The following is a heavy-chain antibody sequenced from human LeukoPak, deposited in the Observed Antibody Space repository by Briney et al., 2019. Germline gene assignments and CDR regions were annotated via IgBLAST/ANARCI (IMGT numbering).Heavy chain of an antibody. V-gene: IGHV1-69*05. Sequence: ASVKVSCKASGGTFSSYAISWVRQAPEQGLEWMGGIIPIFGTANYAQKFQGRVTITTDESTSTAYMQLSSLRSEDTAVYYCARKKGYSSFYDYYYMDVWGKGTTVTVSS. CDR3: ARKKGYSSFYDYYYMDV. J-gene: IGHJ6*03. CDR1: GGTFSSYA. D-gene: IGHD6-6*01. CDR2: IIPIFGTA.